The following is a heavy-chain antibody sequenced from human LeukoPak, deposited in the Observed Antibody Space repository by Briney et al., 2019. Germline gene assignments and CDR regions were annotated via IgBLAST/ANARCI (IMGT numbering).Heavy chain of an antibody. CDR2: IYTSGST. D-gene: IGHD3-22*01. Sequence: PSETLSLTCTASGGSISSYYWSWIRQPAGNGLEWIGRIYTSGSTNYNPSLKCRVSMSVDTSKNQFSLKLSSVTAADTAVYYCARGGAYYYDSSGYYYAHQLNYWGQGTLVTVSS. V-gene: IGHV4-4*07. CDR1: GGSISSYY. CDR3: ARGGAYYYDSSGYYYAHQLNY. J-gene: IGHJ4*02.